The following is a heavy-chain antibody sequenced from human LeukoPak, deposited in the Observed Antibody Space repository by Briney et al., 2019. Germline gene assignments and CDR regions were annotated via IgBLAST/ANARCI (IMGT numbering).Heavy chain of an antibody. J-gene: IGHJ2*01. D-gene: IGHD6-13*01. CDR1: GFTFSRYG. Sequence: GRSLRLSCAASGFTFSRYGLHWVRQAPGKGLEWVSGISWNSGSIGYADPVKGRFTISRDNAKNSLYLQMNSLRAEDTAVYYCARDRSIAAAGINWYFDLWGRGTLVTVSS. V-gene: IGHV3-9*01. CDR3: ARDRSIAAAGINWYFDL. CDR2: ISWNSGSI.